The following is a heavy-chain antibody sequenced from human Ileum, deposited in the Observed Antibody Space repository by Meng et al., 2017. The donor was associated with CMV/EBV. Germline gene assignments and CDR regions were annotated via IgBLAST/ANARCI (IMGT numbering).Heavy chain of an antibody. CDR3: ARGGRYDPTEY. CDR2: ISGSGGNT. J-gene: IGHJ4*02. V-gene: IGHV3-23*01. CDR1: GFTFSSYA. D-gene: IGHD5-12*01. Sequence: EGQCLESGGGSGQPGGALRFSFEASGFTFSSYAMSWVRQAPGKGLDWVSSISGSGGNTYYADSVKGRFTISRDNSKNTLYLQMNSLRAEDTALYYCARGGRYDPTEYWGQGTLVTVSS.